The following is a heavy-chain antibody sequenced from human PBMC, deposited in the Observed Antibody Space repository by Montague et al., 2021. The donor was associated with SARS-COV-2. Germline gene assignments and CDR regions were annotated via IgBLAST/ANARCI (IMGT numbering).Heavy chain of an antibody. Sequence: SETLSLTCTVSGGSISSSSCNWGWIRQPPGKGLEWIGSIDYSGSTYYXPSLESRVTISVDTSKNQFSLKLRSVTAADTAVYYCARVGRQQLVRLSGMDVWGQGTTVTVSS. J-gene: IGHJ6*02. V-gene: IGHV4-39*07. CDR1: GGSISSSSCN. D-gene: IGHD6-13*01. CDR3: ARVGRQQLVRLSGMDV. CDR2: IDYSGST.